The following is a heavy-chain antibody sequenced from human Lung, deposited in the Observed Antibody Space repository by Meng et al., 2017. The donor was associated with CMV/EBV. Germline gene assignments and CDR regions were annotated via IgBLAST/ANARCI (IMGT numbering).Heavy chain of an antibody. CDR3: ARDHEWGADY. J-gene: IGHJ4*02. CDR1: GYFFNDLF. V-gene: IGHV1-2*02. CDR2: IQPSSGYT. D-gene: IGHD1-26*01. Sequence: ASVKVSCKASGYFFNDLFMHWVRQAPGQGLEWMGWIQPSSGYTNYAQNFQGRVTKTSDSSIATAYMELTRLTSDETAVDYCARDHEWGADYWGQGNVVTVDS.